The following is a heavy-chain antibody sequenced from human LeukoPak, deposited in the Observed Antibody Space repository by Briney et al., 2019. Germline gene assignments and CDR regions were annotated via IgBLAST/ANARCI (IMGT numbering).Heavy chain of an antibody. J-gene: IGHJ4*02. CDR3: ANLHSYYYDSSGYYDY. V-gene: IGHV3-23*01. D-gene: IGHD3-22*01. CDR2: ISGSGGST. CDR1: GFTFSSYA. Sequence: QAGGSLRLSCAASGFTFSSYAMSWVRQAPGKGLEWVSVISGSGGSTYYADSVKGRFTISRDNSKNTLYLQMNSLRAEDTAVYHCANLHSYYYDSSGYYDYWGQGTLVTVSS.